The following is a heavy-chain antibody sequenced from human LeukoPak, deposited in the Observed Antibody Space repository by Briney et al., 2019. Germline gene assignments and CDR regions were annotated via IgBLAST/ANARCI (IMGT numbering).Heavy chain of an antibody. CDR3: VEGTSQGWFDP. CDR2: MYYSGST. J-gene: IGHJ5*02. CDR1: GGSISSDY. Sequence: SETLSLTCTVSGGSISSDYWSWIRQPPGKGLEWIGYMYYSGSTNYNPSLKSRVTISVDTSKNQFSLRLSSVTAADTAVYYCVEGTSQGWFDPWGQGTLVTVSS. V-gene: IGHV4-59*12. D-gene: IGHD2-2*01.